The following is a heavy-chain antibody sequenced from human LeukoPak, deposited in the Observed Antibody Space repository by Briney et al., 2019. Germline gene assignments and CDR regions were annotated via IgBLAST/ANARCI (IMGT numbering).Heavy chain of an antibody. D-gene: IGHD3-22*01. V-gene: IGHV1-18*01. J-gene: IGHJ3*02. CDR1: GFTFTRYG. CDR2: ISAYNGGT. CDR3: ARDLHSSGYYRSDAFDI. Sequence: ASVKVSCKTSGFTFTRYGITWVRQAPGQGLEWMGWISAYNGGTNFAQKLQGRVTMTTDTSTSTAYMELWSLRADDTAVYYCARDLHSSGYYRSDAFDIWGQGTMVTVSS.